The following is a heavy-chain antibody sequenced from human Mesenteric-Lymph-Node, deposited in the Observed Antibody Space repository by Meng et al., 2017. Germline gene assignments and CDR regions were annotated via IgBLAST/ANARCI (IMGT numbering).Heavy chain of an antibody. Sequence: GESLKISCAASGFTFSNAWMSWVRQAPGKGLEWVGRIKSKTDGGTTDYAAPVKGRFTISRDDSKNTLYLQMNSLKTEDTAVYYCARNDAFDIWGQGTMVTVSS. CDR1: GFTFSNAW. CDR2: IKSKTDGGTT. V-gene: IGHV3-15*01. J-gene: IGHJ3*02. D-gene: IGHD1-1*01. CDR3: ARNDAFDI.